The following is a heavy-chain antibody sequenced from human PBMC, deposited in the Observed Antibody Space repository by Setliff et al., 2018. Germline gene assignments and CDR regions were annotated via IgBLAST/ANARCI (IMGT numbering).Heavy chain of an antibody. Sequence: GGSLRLSCAASGFTFSSYAMSWVRQAPGKGLERVSAISGSGGSTYYADSVKGRFTISRDNSKNTLYLQMNSLRAEDTAVYYCAKDCLEATMCYWGQGTLVTVSS. CDR1: GFTFSSYA. D-gene: IGHD5-12*01. V-gene: IGHV3-23*01. CDR2: ISGSGGST. J-gene: IGHJ4*02. CDR3: AKDCLEATMCY.